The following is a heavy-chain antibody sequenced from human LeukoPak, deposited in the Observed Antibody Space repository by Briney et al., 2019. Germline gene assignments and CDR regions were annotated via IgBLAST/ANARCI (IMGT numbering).Heavy chain of an antibody. CDR2: IYPGDSDA. J-gene: IGHJ4*02. D-gene: IGHD1-26*01. CDR1: GYSSTSYW. CDR3: ARRRDLYSGSYYPFDY. V-gene: IGHV5-51*01. Sequence: GESLKISGKGSGYSSTSYWIGGVRQMPGKGLKWMGIIYPGDSDARYSPSCQGQVTISADKSISTAYPQWSSLKASDTAMYYCARRRDLYSGSYYPFDYGGQGTLVTVSS.